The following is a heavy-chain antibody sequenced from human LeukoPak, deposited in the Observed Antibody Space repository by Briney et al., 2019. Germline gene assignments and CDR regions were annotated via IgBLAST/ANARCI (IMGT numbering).Heavy chain of an antibody. CDR2: IYYSGST. CDR3: ARRRDGYEALDY. V-gene: IGHV4-59*01. J-gene: IGHJ4*02. D-gene: IGHD5-24*01. CDR1: GGAISSYH. Sequence: PSETLSLTCTVSGGAISSYHWSWLRQPPGKGLEWMGYIYYSGSTNYNPSLKSRVTISVDTSKNQFSLKLSSVTAADTAVYYCARRRDGYEALDYWGQGTLVTVSS.